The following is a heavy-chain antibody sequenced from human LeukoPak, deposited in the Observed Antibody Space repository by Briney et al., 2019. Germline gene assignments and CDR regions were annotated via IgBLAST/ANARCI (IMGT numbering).Heavy chain of an antibody. V-gene: IGHV4-39*07. Sequence: PGGSLRLSCAASGFTFSSYEMNWVRQAPGKGLEWIGSIYYSGTTHYNPSLESRVTISVDTSKNQFSLKLASVTAADTAIYYCAKGAGGFSYYNWFDPWGQETLVTVSS. D-gene: IGHD5-18*01. CDR2: IYYSGTT. CDR3: AKGAGGFSYYNWFDP. CDR1: GFTFSSYE. J-gene: IGHJ5*02.